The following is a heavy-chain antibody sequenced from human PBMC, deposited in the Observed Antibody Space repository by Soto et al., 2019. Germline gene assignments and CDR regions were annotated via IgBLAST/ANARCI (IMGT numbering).Heavy chain of an antibody. Sequence: SETLSLTCTVSGGSISSYYWSWIRQPPGKGLEWIGYIYYSGSTNYNPSLKSRVTISVDTSKNQFSLKLSSVNAADTAVYYCASEAYSNYGSDAFDIWGQGTMVTVSS. CDR1: GGSISSYY. CDR2: IYYSGST. V-gene: IGHV4-59*01. J-gene: IGHJ3*02. D-gene: IGHD4-4*01. CDR3: ASEAYSNYGSDAFDI.